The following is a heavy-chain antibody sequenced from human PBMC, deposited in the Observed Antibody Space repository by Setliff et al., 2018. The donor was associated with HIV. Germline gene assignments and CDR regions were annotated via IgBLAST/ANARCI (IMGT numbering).Heavy chain of an antibody. V-gene: IGHV1-46*01. CDR1: GYTFTSYY. CDR3: ARAGYSYGLLADY. J-gene: IGHJ4*02. Sequence: GASVKVSCKASGYTFTSYYMHWVRQAPGQGLEWMGIITPSGGSTSYAQKFQGRVTMTRDTSTSTVYMELSSLRSDDTAVYYCARAGYSYGLLADYWGQGTLVSVS. CDR2: ITPSGGST. D-gene: IGHD5-18*01.